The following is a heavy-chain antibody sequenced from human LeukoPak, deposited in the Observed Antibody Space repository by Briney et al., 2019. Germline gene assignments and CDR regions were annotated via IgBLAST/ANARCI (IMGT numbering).Heavy chain of an antibody. J-gene: IGHJ4*02. CDR3: ARDNREQQLVPPTFDY. V-gene: IGHV3-23*01. D-gene: IGHD6-13*01. CDR2: ISGSGDYT. Sequence: GGSLRLSCAASGFTFSSYAMTWVRQAPGKGLEWVSSISGSGDYTNYAGSVKGRFTISRDNSKNTLYLQMNSLRAEDTAVYYCARDNREQQLVPPTFDYWGQGTLVTVSS. CDR1: GFTFSSYA.